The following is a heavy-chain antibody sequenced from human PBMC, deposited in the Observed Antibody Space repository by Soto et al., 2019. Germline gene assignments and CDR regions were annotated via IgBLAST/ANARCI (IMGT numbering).Heavy chain of an antibody. V-gene: IGHV3-30*18. CDR3: AKEGVNYYDSSGYYYAFDY. J-gene: IGHJ4*02. D-gene: IGHD3-22*01. CDR1: GFTFSSYG. CDR2: ISYDGSNK. Sequence: GGSLRLSCAASGFTFSSYGMHWVRQAPGKGLEWVAVISYDGSNKYYADSVKGRFTISRDNSKNTLYLQMNSLRAEDTAVYYCAKEGVNYYDSSGYYYAFDYWGQGTLVTVSS.